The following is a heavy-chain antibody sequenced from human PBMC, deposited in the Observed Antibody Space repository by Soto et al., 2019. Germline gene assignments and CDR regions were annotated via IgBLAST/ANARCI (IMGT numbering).Heavy chain of an antibody. J-gene: IGHJ5*02. CDR1: GGSISSSSYY. V-gene: IGHV4-39*01. CDR3: ARHAHVLRFLEWLQENWFNP. Sequence: SETLSLTCTVSGGSISSSSYYWGWIRQPPGKGLEWIGSIYYSGSTYYNPSLKSRVTISVDTSKNQFSLKLSSVTAADTAVYYCARHAHVLRFLEWLQENWFNPWGQGTLVTVSS. D-gene: IGHD3-3*01. CDR2: IYYSGST.